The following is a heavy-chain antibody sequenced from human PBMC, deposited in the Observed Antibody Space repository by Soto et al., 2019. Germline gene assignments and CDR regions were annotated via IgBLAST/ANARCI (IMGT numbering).Heavy chain of an antibody. CDR3: ARDFSRVPDV. Sequence: KPSETLSLTCTVSGGSISSGGYYWSWIRQHPGKGLEWIGYIYYSGSTYYNPSLKSRVTISVDTSKNQFSLKLSSVTAADTAVYYCARDFSRVPDVWGQGTTVTVSS. CDR2: IYYSGST. J-gene: IGHJ6*02. CDR1: GGSISSGGYY. V-gene: IGHV4-31*03.